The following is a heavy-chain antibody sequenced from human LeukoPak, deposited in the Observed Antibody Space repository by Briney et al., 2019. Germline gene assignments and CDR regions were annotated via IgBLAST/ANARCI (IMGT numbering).Heavy chain of an antibody. J-gene: IGHJ6*02. D-gene: IGHD1-1*01. CDR3: ARGGTRYGMDV. Sequence: SETLSLTCTVSGDSVNTGTFYWSWIRQPPGKALEWIGYIYYTGTTNYNPSLKSRVTLSLDMSRSQFSLRLTSVTAADTAVYYCARGGTRYGMDVWGQGTTVTVSS. CDR2: IYYTGTT. V-gene: IGHV4-61*01. CDR1: GDSVNTGTFY.